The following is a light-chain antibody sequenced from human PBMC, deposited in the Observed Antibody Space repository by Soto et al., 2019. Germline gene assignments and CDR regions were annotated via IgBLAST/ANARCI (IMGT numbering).Light chain of an antibody. CDR2: DVS. CDR3: SSYASSNWV. Sequence: QSVLTQPASVSGSPGQSITISCTGTSSDVGGYNSVSWYQQHPGKAPKLMIYDVSNRPSGVSNRFSGSKSGNTASLTISGLQAEDEADYYCSSYASSNWVFGGGTKLTVL. J-gene: IGLJ3*02. V-gene: IGLV2-14*01. CDR1: SSDVGGYNS.